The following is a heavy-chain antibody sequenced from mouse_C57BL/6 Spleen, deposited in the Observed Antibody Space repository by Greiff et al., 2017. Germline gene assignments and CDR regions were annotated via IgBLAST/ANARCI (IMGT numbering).Heavy chain of an antibody. CDR2: IYPGDGDT. Sequence: VKLMASGPELVKPGASVKISCKASGYAFSSSWMNWVKQRPGKGLEWIGRIYPGDGDTNYNGKFKGKATLTADKSSSTAYMQLSSLTSEDSAVYFCARAYYYGSSYLYYFDYWGQGTTLTVSS. D-gene: IGHD1-1*01. J-gene: IGHJ2*01. V-gene: IGHV1-82*01. CDR1: GYAFSSSW. CDR3: ARAYYYGSSYLYYFDY.